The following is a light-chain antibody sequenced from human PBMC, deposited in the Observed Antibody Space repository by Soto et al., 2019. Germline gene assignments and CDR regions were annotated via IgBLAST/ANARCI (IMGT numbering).Light chain of an antibody. CDR1: QIVGRY. Sequence: EIVLTQSPATLSLSPWERATLSCRASQIVGRYLAWYQQEPGQAPRLLIYDTSNRATDIPARFSGSGSGTDFTLTISSLEPEDSAVYYCQQRRNWPTFGGGTKVDIK. J-gene: IGKJ4*01. CDR3: QQRRNWPT. CDR2: DTS. V-gene: IGKV3-11*01.